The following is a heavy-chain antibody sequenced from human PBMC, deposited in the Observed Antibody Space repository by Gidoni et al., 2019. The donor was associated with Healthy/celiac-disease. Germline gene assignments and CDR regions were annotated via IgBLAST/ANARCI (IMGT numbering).Heavy chain of an antibody. CDR1: GFTFISYG. V-gene: IGHV3-33*01. CDR2: RWYGGSNK. J-gene: IGHJ3*02. Sequence: QVQLVASGGGVVQPGRSLRLSCAASGFTFISYGMHWVRQAPGKGLEWVAGRWYGGSNKYYADSVKGRFTISRDNSKNTLYLQMNSLRAEDTAVYYCARDSGEFRSGDYGSLNAFDIWGQGTMVTVSS. CDR3: ARDSGEFRSGDYGSLNAFDI. D-gene: IGHD4-17*01.